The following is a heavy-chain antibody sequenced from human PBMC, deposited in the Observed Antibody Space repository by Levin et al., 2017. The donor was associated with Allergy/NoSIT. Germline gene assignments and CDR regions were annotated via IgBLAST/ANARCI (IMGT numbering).Heavy chain of an antibody. J-gene: IGHJ4*02. D-gene: IGHD3-22*01. CDR1: GFTVSTNY. CDR3: ARDYSEISGSIFDY. Sequence: SGESLKISCAASGFTVSTNYMSWVRQAPGKGLEWVSLIYSDGSTYYADSVKGRFTISRDDSKNTLYLQMNSLRADDTAVYYCARDYSEISGSIFDYWGQGTLVTVSS. CDR2: IYSDGST. V-gene: IGHV3-53*01.